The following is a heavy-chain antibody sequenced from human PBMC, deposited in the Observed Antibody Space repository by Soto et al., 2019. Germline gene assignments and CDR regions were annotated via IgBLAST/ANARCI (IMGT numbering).Heavy chain of an antibody. Sequence: SETLSLTCTVSGGSISRYYWNWIRQPPGKGLEWIGCIYYSGSTNYNPSLKSRVTISVDTSKNQFSLKLSSVTAADTAVYYCAREGWSGHDPYWFDPWGQGTLVTVS. CDR2: IYYSGST. CDR3: AREGWSGHDPYWFDP. J-gene: IGHJ5*02. V-gene: IGHV4-59*01. CDR1: GGSISRYY. D-gene: IGHD5-12*01.